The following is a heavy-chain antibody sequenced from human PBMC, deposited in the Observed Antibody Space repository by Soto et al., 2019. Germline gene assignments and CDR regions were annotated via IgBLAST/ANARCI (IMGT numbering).Heavy chain of an antibody. CDR1: GFAFRTSS. CDR2: ISPSSTYI. CDR3: SRGGGYVSGTRTPHS. V-gene: IGHV3-21*01. D-gene: IGHD3-10*01. J-gene: IGHJ4*02. Sequence: EVQLVESGGGLVKPGGSLRLSCETSGFAFRTSSMNWVRQAPGKGLEWVSSISPSSTYIYYADSVKGRFTISRDNAKSSLFLQVNSLRAEDTAMYYCSRGGGYVSGTRTPHSWGQGTLVTVSA.